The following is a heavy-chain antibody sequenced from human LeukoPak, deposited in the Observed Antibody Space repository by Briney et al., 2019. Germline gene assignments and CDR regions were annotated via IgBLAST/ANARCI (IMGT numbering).Heavy chain of an antibody. CDR1: GGSISSDYY. V-gene: IGHV4-30-4*01. J-gene: IGHJ3*02. CDR2: IYYSGST. CDR3: ARSMRTNLRRDAFDI. Sequence: SQTLSLTCTVSGGSISSDYYWTWIRQPPGKGLEWIGYIYYSGSTYYSASLKSRVTISVDTSKNQFSLKLSSVTAADTAVYYCARSMRTNLRRDAFDIWGQGTMVTVSS.